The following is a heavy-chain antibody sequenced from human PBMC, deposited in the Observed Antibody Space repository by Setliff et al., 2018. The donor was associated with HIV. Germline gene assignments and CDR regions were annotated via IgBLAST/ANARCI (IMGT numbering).Heavy chain of an antibody. D-gene: IGHD3-9*01. CDR3: SRGHSPLYYDILTGYLDY. Sequence: PGGSLRLSCTASGFTFGDYAMTWVRQAPGKGLEWVGFINSNTYGGTTDYAASVKGRFTISRDDSKSSAYLLMNSLKTEDTAVYYCSRGHSPLYYDILTGYLDYWGQGTLVTVSS. J-gene: IGHJ4*02. V-gene: IGHV3-49*04. CDR2: INSNTYGGTT. CDR1: GFTFGDYA.